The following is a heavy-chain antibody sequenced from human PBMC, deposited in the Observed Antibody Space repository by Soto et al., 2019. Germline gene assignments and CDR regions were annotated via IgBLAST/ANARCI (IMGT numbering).Heavy chain of an antibody. CDR1: GFTFSSYS. V-gene: IGHV3-21*01. CDR3: AREPLGYCTNGVCYTGFDY. CDR2: ISSSSSYI. J-gene: IGHJ4*02. D-gene: IGHD2-8*01. Sequence: PGGSLRLSCAASGFTFSSYSMNWVRQAPGKGLEWVSSISSSSSYIYYADSVKGRFTISRDNAKNSLYLQMNSLRAEDTAVYYCAREPLGYCTNGVCYTGFDYWGQGTLVTV.